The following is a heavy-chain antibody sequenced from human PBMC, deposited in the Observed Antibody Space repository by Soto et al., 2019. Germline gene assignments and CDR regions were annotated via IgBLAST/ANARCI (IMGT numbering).Heavy chain of an antibody. D-gene: IGHD5-18*01. CDR3: ATGGRGYSSAHLFYVEY. CDR2: ILPIFDTT. J-gene: IGHJ4*02. CDR1: GGIFSSNA. Sequence: QVQLVQSGAEVKKPGSSVKVSCQASGGIFSSNAISWVRQAPGQGLEWMGGILPIFDTTHYAQQFQGRVTITADESTSTAYIELSSLKSADTALDYCATGGRGYSSAHLFYVEYWGQGTLVTVSS. V-gene: IGHV1-69*01.